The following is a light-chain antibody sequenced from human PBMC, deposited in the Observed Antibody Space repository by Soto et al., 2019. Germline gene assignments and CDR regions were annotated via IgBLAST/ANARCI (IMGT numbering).Light chain of an antibody. CDR2: SNS. Sequence: QSVLTQPPSASGTPGQRVTISCSGSSSSIGINTVNWYQQLPGTAPKLLIYSNSQRPSGVPDRFSGSKSGTSASLAISGLQSEDEADYYCAAWYDSLNGPVFGGGTKLTVL. J-gene: IGLJ2*01. CDR3: AAWYDSLNGPV. V-gene: IGLV1-44*01. CDR1: SSSIGINT.